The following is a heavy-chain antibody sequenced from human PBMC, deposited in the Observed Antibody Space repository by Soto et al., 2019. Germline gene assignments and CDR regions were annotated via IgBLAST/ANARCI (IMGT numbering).Heavy chain of an antibody. CDR1: GGSITSGGYY. J-gene: IGHJ4*02. V-gene: IGHV4-31*03. D-gene: IGHD3-10*01. Sequence: SETLSLTCTVSGGSITSGGYYWSWIRQHPGKGLEWLGYIYDSGSTFYNPSLKSRITLSVDTSKNQFSLKLSSVTVADTAVYFCARKQAGYFYGIDYWGQGTLVTVSS. CDR2: IYDSGST. CDR3: ARKQAGYFYGIDY.